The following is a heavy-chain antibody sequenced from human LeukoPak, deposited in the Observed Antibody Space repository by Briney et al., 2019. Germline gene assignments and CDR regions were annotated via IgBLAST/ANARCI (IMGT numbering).Heavy chain of an antibody. CDR1: GFTFSSYS. CDR2: ISSSSSYI. V-gene: IGHV3-21*01. D-gene: IGHD2/OR15-2a*01. J-gene: IGHJ4*02. Sequence: KPGGSLRLSCAASGFTFSSYSMNWVRQAPGKGLEWVSSISSSSSYIYYADSVKGRFTISSDNAKNSLYLQMNSLRAEDTAVYYCATARGSIGPYRYWGQGTLVTVSS. CDR3: ATARGSIGPYRY.